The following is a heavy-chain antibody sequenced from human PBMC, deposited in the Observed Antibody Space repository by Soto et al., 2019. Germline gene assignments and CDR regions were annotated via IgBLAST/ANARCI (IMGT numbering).Heavy chain of an antibody. Sequence: SETLSLTCTVSGGSISSYYWSWIRQPPGKGLEWIGYIYYSGSTNYNPSLKSRVTISVDTSKNQFSLKLSSVTAADTAVYYCARATYYDFWSGYSGGMEVWGRGTTVTVSS. D-gene: IGHD3-3*01. V-gene: IGHV4-59*01. CDR1: GGSISSYY. CDR2: IYYSGST. J-gene: IGHJ6*02. CDR3: ARATYYDFWSGYSGGMEV.